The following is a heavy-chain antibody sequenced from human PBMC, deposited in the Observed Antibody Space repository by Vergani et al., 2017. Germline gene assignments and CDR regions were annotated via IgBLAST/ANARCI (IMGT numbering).Heavy chain of an antibody. CDR2: VFHNGTT. J-gene: IGHJ6*03. V-gene: IGHV4-38-2*02. CDR1: GYSITSGHY. CDR3: ARQKDYYMDV. Sequence: QVQLQESGPGLVKPSETLSLTCSVSGYSITSGHYWDWIRQPPGKGLEWIGSVFHNGTTYYSPSLKSRVTILVDTSKNQFSLKLSSVTAADTAVYYCARQKDYYMDVWGKGATVTVS.